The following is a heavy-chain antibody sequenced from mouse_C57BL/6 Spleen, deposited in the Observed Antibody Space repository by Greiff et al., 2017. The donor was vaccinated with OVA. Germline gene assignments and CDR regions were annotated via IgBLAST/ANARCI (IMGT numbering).Heavy chain of an antibody. J-gene: IGHJ3*01. CDR3: ARGGIVYSTSWFAY. D-gene: IGHD2-5*01. Sequence: QVQLQQSGAELVMPGASVKLSCKASGYTFTSYWMHWVKQRPGQGLEWIGEIDPSDSYTNYNQKFKGKSTLTVDKSSSTAYMQLSSLTSEDSAVYYCARGGIVYSTSWFAYWGQGTLVTVSA. CDR2: IDPSDSYT. V-gene: IGHV1-69*01. CDR1: GYTFTSYW.